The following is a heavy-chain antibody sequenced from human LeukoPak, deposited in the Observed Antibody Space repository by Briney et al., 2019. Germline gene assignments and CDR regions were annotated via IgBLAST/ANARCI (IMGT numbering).Heavy chain of an antibody. CDR2: IYHRGST. CDR1: GASISSTNW. Sequence: PSETLSLTCAVSGASISSTNWWGWVRQPPGKGLEWIGEIYHRGSTNYNPSLKSRVTISVDESKNQFSLKLNSVTAADTAVYYCASTLEGSSWSRYFDYWGQGTLVTVSS. CDR3: ASTLEGSSWSRYFDY. J-gene: IGHJ4*02. V-gene: IGHV4-4*02. D-gene: IGHD6-13*01.